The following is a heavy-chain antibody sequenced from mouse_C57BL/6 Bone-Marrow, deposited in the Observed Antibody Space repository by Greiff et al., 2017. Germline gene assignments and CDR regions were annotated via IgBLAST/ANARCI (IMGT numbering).Heavy chain of an antibody. CDR2: INPGSGGT. V-gene: IGHV1-54*01. CDR1: GYAFTNYL. J-gene: IGHJ3*01. CDR3: SRSPRYGSSPWFAY. Sequence: VQLQQSGAELVRPGTSVKVFCKASGYAFTNYLIEWVKQRPGQGLEWIGVINPGSGGTNYNEKFKGKATLTADKSSSTAYMQLSSLTSEDSAVYFCSRSPRYGSSPWFAYWGQGTLVTVSA. D-gene: IGHD1-1*01.